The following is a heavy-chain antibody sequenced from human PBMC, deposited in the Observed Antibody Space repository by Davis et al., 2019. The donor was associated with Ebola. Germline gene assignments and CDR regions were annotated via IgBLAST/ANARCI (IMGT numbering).Heavy chain of an antibody. J-gene: IGHJ6*02. Sequence: GESLKISCAASGFTFSSYWMHWVRQAPGKGLEWVANIKQDGSEKYYVDSVKGRFTISRDNAKNSLYLQMNSLRAEDTAVYYCARDRVTMVRDYYYYYGMDVWGQGTTVTVSS. V-gene: IGHV3-7*01. CDR1: GFTFSSYW. CDR3: ARDRVTMVRDYYYYYGMDV. D-gene: IGHD3-10*01. CDR2: IKQDGSEK.